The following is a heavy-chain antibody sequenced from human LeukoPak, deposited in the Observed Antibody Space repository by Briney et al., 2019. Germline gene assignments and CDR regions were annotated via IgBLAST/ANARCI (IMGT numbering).Heavy chain of an antibody. V-gene: IGHV3-74*01. CDR3: AREYAGYYYDSNDYRGYCFDH. CDR2: ISSDGNST. Sequence: GGSLRLSCVASGFTFSSYWMHWVRQAPGKGLVWVSRISSDGNSTNYADSVKGRFTVSRDNAENTLHLQMNSLRAEDMAVYYCAREYAGYYYDSNDYRGYCFDHWGQGTLVTVSS. J-gene: IGHJ4*02. D-gene: IGHD3-22*01. CDR1: GFTFSSYW.